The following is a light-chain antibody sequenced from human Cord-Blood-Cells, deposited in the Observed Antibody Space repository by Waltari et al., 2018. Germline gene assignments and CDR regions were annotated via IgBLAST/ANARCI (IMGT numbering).Light chain of an antibody. CDR3: QVWDSSSDHPGVV. Sequence: SYVLTQPPSVSVAPGKTARITCGGNNIGSKSVHWTTQKPGQAPVLVVYDDSDRPSGIPERFSGSNSGNTATLTISRVEAGDEADYYCQVWDSSSDHPGVVFGGGTKLTVL. J-gene: IGLJ2*01. V-gene: IGLV3-21*03. CDR1: NIGSKS. CDR2: DDS.